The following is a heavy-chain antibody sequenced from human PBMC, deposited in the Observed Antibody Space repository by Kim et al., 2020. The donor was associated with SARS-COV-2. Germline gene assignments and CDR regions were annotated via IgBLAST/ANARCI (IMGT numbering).Heavy chain of an antibody. Sequence: LKSRVTISVDTSKNQVSLKLSSVTAADTAVYYCARDRPDCSSTSCYQFDPWGQGTLVTVSS. CDR3: ARDRPDCSSTSCYQFDP. V-gene: IGHV4-59*01. D-gene: IGHD2-2*01. J-gene: IGHJ5*02.